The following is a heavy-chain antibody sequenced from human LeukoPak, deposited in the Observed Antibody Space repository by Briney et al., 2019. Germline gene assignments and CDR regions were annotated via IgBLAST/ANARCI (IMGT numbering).Heavy chain of an antibody. CDR2: IGTAYDT. V-gene: IGHV3-13*01. J-gene: IGHJ4*02. CDR3: ARATAGFDY. D-gene: IGHD6-13*01. Sequence: GGSLRLSCGASGFTFSSYDMHWVRQATGKGLEWVSGIGTAYDTYYPGSVKGRFTISRENAKNSLYLQMNSLRAGDTAVYYCARATAGFDYWGQGTLVTVSS. CDR1: GFTFSSYD.